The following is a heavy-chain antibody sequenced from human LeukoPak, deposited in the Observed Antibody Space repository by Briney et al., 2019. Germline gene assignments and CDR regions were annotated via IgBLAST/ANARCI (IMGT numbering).Heavy chain of an antibody. Sequence: GGSLRLSCAGSGFTFSNYAMSRVRQAPGKGLEWVSVISGSGGSTYYADSVKGRFTIYRDNSKKTLFLQMNNLRAEDTAVYYCTTGPPIYSNYGGYYFDYWGQGTLVTVSS. D-gene: IGHD4-4*01. CDR2: ISGSGGST. J-gene: IGHJ4*02. CDR3: TTGPPIYSNYGGYYFDY. V-gene: IGHV3-23*01. CDR1: GFTFSNYA.